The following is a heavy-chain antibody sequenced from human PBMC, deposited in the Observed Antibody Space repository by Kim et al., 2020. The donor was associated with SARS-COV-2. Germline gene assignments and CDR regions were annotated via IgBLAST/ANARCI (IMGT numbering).Heavy chain of an antibody. V-gene: IGHV4-31*03. CDR2: IYYSGST. D-gene: IGHD3-9*01. J-gene: IGHJ4*02. CDR3: ARRCDILTGYCV. CDR1: GGSISSGGYY. Sequence: SETLSLTCTVSGGSISSGGYYWSWIRQHPGKGLEWIGYIYYSGSTYYNPSLKSRVTISVDTSKNQFSLKLSSATAADTAVYYCARRCDILTGYCVWGQGTLVTVSS.